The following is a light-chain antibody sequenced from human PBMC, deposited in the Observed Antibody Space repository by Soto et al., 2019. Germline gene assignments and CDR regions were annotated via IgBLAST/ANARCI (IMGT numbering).Light chain of an antibody. CDR1: QSVLYSLNNRNH. J-gene: IGKJ4*01. Sequence: DIVMTQSPDSLAVSLGERATLNCKSSQSVLYSLNNRNHLAWYQKKPGQPPRLLVYWASTRESGVPDRFSGSGSGTDFSLTISSLQAEDVAVYYCHQYYRSPLSFGGGTRVEIK. CDR2: WAS. V-gene: IGKV4-1*01. CDR3: HQYYRSPLS.